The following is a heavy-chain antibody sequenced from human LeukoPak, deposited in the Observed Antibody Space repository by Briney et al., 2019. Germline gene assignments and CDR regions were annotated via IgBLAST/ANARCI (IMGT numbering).Heavy chain of an antibody. D-gene: IGHD3-10*01. CDR2: IYHRGST. V-gene: IGHV4-4*02. CDR1: GGSISSSNW. Sequence: PSETLSLTCAVSGGSISSSNWWSWVRQSPGKGLEWTGEIYHRGSTNYNPSLKSRVTISVDKTKNQFSLKLSSVTAADTAVYYCATYKGKVRGVTIYYYYYMDVWGKGTTVTISS. J-gene: IGHJ6*03. CDR3: ATYKGKVRGVTIYYYYYMDV.